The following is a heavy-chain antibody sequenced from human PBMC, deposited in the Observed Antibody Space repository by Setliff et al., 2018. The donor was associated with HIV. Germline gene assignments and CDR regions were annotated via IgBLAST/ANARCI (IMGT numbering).Heavy chain of an antibody. CDR1: RNFVASDRAA. CDR3: ARVFRNLPDY. Sequence: SQTLSLTCAISRNFVASDRAAWNWLRQSPSRGLEWLGRTYYNSRWKYEYAASVESRITITSDTAKNQLSLHLTSVTPEDTAVYYCARVFRNLPDYWGQGTLVTVSS. V-gene: IGHV6-1*01. CDR2: TYYNSRWKY. D-gene: IGHD1-1*01. J-gene: IGHJ4*02.